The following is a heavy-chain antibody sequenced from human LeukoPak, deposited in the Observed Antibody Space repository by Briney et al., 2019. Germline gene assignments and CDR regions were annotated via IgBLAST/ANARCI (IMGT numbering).Heavy chain of an antibody. D-gene: IGHD4-17*01. V-gene: IGHV1-8*01. Sequence: ASVKVSCKASGYTFTSYDINWVRQATGQGLEWMGWMNPNSGNTGYAQKFQGRVTMTRNTSISTAYMELSSLRSEDTAVYYCARGGDDYGDNWFDPWGQGTLVTVSS. CDR1: GYTFTSYD. J-gene: IGHJ5*02. CDR3: ARGGDDYGDNWFDP. CDR2: MNPNSGNT.